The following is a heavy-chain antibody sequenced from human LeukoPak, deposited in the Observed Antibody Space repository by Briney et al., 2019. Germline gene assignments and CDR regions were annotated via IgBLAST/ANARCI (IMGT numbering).Heavy chain of an antibody. Sequence: SETLSLTCTVFGGSISSSSYYWGWIRHPPGRGLGWMGIIYYGGTTYYNLSLKSRVTISVDTSKNLFSLKLSSVTAADTAVYYCARLHTGRAAAGPNLLDYWGQGTLVTVSS. CDR1: GGSISSSSYY. D-gene: IGHD6-13*01. CDR3: ARLHTGRAAAGPNLLDY. J-gene: IGHJ4*02. CDR2: IYYGGTT. V-gene: IGHV4-39*01.